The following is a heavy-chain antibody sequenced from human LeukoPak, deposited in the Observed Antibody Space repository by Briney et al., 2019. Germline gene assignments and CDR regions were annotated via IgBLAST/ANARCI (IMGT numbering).Heavy chain of an antibody. Sequence: PGGSLRLSCVASGFTLSNYMMSWVRQAPGKGLEWVSAISGSTVGTFYSDSVRGRFTISRDSPKNTLYLQMNGLRVEDTAVYYCTKDPLDYWGQGTLVTVSS. V-gene: IGHV3-23*01. CDR1: GFTLSNYM. CDR3: TKDPLDY. J-gene: IGHJ4*02. CDR2: ISGSTVGT.